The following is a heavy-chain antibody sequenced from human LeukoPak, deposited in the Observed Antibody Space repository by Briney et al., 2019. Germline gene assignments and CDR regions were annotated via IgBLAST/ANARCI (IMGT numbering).Heavy chain of an antibody. CDR3: ARDKGFRAAGVYFDY. Sequence: SQTLSLTCTVSGGSISSGSYYWSWIRQPAGKGLEWIGRIYTSGSTNYNPSLKSRVTISVDTSKNQFSLKLSSVTAADTAVYYCARDKGFRAAGVYFDYWGQGTLVTVSS. CDR1: GGSISSGSYY. V-gene: IGHV4-61*02. D-gene: IGHD6-13*01. CDR2: IYTSGST. J-gene: IGHJ4*02.